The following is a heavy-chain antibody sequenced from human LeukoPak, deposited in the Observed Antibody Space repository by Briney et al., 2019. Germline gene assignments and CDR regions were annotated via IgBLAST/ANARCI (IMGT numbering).Heavy chain of an antibody. CDR3: ARVRHYYDSSGYYAAFAFDI. CDR2: INHSGST. Sequence: SETLSLTCAVYGGSFSGYYWSWIRQPPGKGLEWIGEINHSGSTNYNPSLKSRVTISVDTSKNQFSLKLSSVTATDTAVYYCARVRHYYDSSGYYAAFAFDIWGQGTMVTVSS. J-gene: IGHJ3*02. CDR1: GGSFSGYY. V-gene: IGHV4-34*01. D-gene: IGHD3-22*01.